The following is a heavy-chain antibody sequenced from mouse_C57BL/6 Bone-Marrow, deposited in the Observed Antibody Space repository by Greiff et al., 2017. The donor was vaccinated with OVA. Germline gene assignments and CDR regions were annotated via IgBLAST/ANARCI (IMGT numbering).Heavy chain of an antibody. CDR1: GFTFSSYG. CDR2: ISSGGSYT. J-gene: IGHJ4*01. V-gene: IGHV5-6*01. D-gene: IGHD1-1*01. Sequence: EVNLVESGGDLVKPGGSLKLSCAASGFTFSSYGMSWVRQTPDKRLEWVATISSGGSYTYYPDSVKGRFTISRDNAKNTLYLQMSSLKSEDTAMYYCARHGVYYYGSSYVDAMDYWGQGTSVTVSS. CDR3: ARHGVYYYGSSYVDAMDY.